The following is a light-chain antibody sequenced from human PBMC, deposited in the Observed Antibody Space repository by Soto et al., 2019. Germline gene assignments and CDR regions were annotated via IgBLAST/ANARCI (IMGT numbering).Light chain of an antibody. CDR3: QPSYGTPLT. J-gene: IGKJ4*01. CDR1: QSISNY. V-gene: IGKV1-39*01. Sequence: DMEMTQSPSSLSASVGDRVTITCRASQSISNYLNWYQHKPGKVPKLLIYAASSVQSGVQTRFSGSGSGTDFTLTINSLQPEDCATYYCQPSYGTPLTFGGGTKIEIK. CDR2: AAS.